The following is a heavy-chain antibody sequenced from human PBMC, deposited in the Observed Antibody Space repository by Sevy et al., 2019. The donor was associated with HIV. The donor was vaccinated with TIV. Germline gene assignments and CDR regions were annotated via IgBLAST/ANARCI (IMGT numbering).Heavy chain of an antibody. D-gene: IGHD6-19*01. CDR3: ARASGYSTDWYPGY. J-gene: IGHJ4*02. Sequence: GGSLRLSCVASGFTFSTHGMHWVRQAPGKGLEWVAVASYDGSHKYQVDSVNGRFTISWDNSKNTGYLQMNSLRAVDTAVYYCARASGYSTDWYPGYWGQGTLVTVSS. CDR1: GFTFSTHG. CDR2: ASYDGSHK. V-gene: IGHV3-30*03.